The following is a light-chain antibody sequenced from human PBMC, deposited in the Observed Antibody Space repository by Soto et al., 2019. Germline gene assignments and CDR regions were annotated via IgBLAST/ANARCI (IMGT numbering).Light chain of an antibody. CDR2: AAS. J-gene: IGKJ1*01. Sequence: DIQMTQFPSSLSASVGDRVTITCRASQGIRNDLGWYQQKPGKAPKRLIYAASSLQSGVTSRFSGSGSGTEFTLAISSLQAEDSATFYCLQHSTYPLTFGQGTKVEIK. V-gene: IGKV1-17*01. CDR3: LQHSTYPLT. CDR1: QGIRND.